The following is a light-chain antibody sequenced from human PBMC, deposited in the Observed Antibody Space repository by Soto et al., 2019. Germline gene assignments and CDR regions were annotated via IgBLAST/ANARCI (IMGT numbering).Light chain of an antibody. CDR2: DAS. V-gene: IGKV1-33*01. J-gene: IGKJ4*01. CDR3: QQYDNLPLT. Sequence: DNPLPKSPSSLSASVGDRVTITCQASQDISNYLNWYQQKPGKAPKLLIYDASNLETGVPSRFSGSGSGTDFTFTISSLQPEDIATYYCQQYDNLPLTFGGGTMVDVK. CDR1: QDISNY.